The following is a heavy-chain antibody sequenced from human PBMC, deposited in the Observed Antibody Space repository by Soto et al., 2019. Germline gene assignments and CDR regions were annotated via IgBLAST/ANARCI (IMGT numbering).Heavy chain of an antibody. J-gene: IGHJ6*02. CDR3: ARGGQQLAMYYGMDV. D-gene: IGHD6-13*01. Sequence: SETLPLTCTVSGGSISSSIYYWGWIPQPPGKGLEWIGSIYYSGSTYYNPSLKSRVTISVDTSKNQFSLKLSYVTAADTAVYYCARGGQQLAMYYGMDVWGQGTTVTVSS. V-gene: IGHV4-39*01. CDR1: GGSISSSIYY. CDR2: IYYSGST.